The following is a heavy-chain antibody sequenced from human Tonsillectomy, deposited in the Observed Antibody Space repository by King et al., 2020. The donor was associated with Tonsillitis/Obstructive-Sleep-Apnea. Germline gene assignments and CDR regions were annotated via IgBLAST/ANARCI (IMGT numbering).Heavy chain of an antibody. CDR2: IWYDGSNK. V-gene: IGHV3-33*01. D-gene: IGHD4-17*01. CDR3: ARGVTVTKHVGAFDI. Sequence: VQLVESGGGVVQPGRSLRLSCAASGFTFSSYSMHWVRQAPGKGLEWVAVIWYDGSNKYYADSVKGRFTISRDNSKNTLYLQMNSLRAEDTAVYYCARGVTVTKHVGAFDIWGQGTMVTVSS. CDR1: GFTFSSYS. J-gene: IGHJ3*02.